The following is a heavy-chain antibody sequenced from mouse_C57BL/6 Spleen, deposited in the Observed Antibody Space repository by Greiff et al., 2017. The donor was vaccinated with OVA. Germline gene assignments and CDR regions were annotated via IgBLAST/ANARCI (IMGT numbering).Heavy chain of an antibody. CDR1: GYTFTSYW. J-gene: IGHJ2*01. D-gene: IGHD1-1*02. CDR2: IDPSDSET. CDR3: ARLVGLGYFDY. V-gene: IGHV1-52*01. Sequence: VQLQQPGAELVRPGSSVKLSCKASGYTFTSYWMHWVKQRPIQGLEWIGNIDPSDSETHYNQKFKDKATLTVDKSSSTAYMQLSSLTSEDSAVYYCARLVGLGYFDYWGQGTTLTVSS.